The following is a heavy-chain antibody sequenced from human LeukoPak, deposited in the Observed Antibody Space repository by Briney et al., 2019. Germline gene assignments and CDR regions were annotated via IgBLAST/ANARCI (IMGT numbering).Heavy chain of an antibody. CDR3: ARGTDYNYGSGSHDY. J-gene: IGHJ4*02. D-gene: IGHD3-10*01. CDR2: ISTSSSYI. V-gene: IGHV3-21*01. CDR1: GFSFSNYG. Sequence: GGSLRLSCAASGFSFSNYGMDWVRQAPGKGLEWVSSISTSSSYIFYADSVKGRFTISRDNAKNSLYLQMNSLRAEDTAVYYCARGTDYNYGSGSHDYWGQGTLVTVSS.